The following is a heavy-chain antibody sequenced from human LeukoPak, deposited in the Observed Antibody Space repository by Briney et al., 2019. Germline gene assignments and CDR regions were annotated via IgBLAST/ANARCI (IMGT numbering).Heavy chain of an antibody. V-gene: IGHV1-18*01. J-gene: IGHJ4*02. CDR3: ARAILGDFWSGYYTKVFDY. Sequence: ASVKVSCKASGYTFTSYGISWVRQAPGQGLEWMGWISAYNGNTNYAQKLQGRVTMTTDTSTSTAYMELRSLRSGDTAVYYCARAILGDFWSGYYTKVFDYWGQGTLVTVSS. CDR1: GYTFTSYG. CDR2: ISAYNGNT. D-gene: IGHD3-3*01.